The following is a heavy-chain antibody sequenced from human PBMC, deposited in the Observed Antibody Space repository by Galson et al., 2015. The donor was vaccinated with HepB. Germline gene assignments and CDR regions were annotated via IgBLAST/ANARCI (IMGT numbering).Heavy chain of an antibody. CDR3: TSPDFWHPYSDW. Sequence: SLRLSCAASGFTFSSYAMSWVRQAPGKGLEWVAVISYDGSNNNYADSVKGRFTISRDNSKNTLYLQMNSLRVEDTAVYYCTSPDFWHPYSDWWGQGTLVTVSS. CDR2: ISYDGSNN. V-gene: IGHV3-30*03. J-gene: IGHJ4*02. CDR1: GFTFSSYA. D-gene: IGHD3-3*01.